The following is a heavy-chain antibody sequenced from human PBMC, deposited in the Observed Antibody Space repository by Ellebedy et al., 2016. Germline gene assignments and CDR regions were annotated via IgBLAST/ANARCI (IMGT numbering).Heavy chain of an antibody. Sequence: GESLKISCAASGFTFSSYSMNWVRQAPGKGLEWVSSISGSSTYIYYADSVKGRFTISRDNAKNSLYLQMNSLRAEDTAVYYCAKTVVWLGATPFDYWGQGTLVTVSS. J-gene: IGHJ4*02. CDR2: ISGSSTYI. CDR3: AKTVVWLGATPFDY. D-gene: IGHD1-26*01. V-gene: IGHV3-21*01. CDR1: GFTFSSYS.